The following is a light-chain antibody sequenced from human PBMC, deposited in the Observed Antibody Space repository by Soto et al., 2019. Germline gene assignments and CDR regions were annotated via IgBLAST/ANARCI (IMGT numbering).Light chain of an antibody. J-gene: IGKJ5*01. V-gene: IGKV3-15*01. CDR1: QSVSDN. CDR2: GAS. Sequence: EIVMTQSPATLSVSPEERATLSCRASQSVSDNLAWYQQKPGQAPRLFIYGASARATGIPARFSGSGSGTEFTLTISSLHYEDFAVYYCQQYNNWPITFGQGTRLEIK. CDR3: QQYNNWPIT.